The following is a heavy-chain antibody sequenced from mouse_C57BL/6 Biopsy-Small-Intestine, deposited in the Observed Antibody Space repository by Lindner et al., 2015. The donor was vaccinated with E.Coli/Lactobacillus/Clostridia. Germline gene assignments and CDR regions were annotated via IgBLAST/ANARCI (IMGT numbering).Heavy chain of an antibody. D-gene: IGHD1-1*02. CDR1: GYTFTSYY. J-gene: IGHJ1*01. CDR3: ARGLLITIIRGPPQV. V-gene: IGHV1-59*01. Sequence: SVKVSCKASGYTFTSYYMHWVRQAPGQGLEWMGIINPSGGNANYAQKFQGRVTMTRDTSTSTVYMELSSLRSDDTAVYYCARGLLITIIRGPPQVWGQGTTVTVSS. CDR2: INPSGGNA.